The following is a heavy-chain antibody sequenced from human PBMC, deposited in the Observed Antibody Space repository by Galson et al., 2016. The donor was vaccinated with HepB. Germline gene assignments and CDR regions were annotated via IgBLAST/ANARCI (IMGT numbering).Heavy chain of an antibody. V-gene: IGHV6-1*01. CDR3: ARGLIAVQRNFFDY. CDR2: TYYRSKWFN. CDR1: GDSVSSNSVV. D-gene: IGHD3-16*02. J-gene: IGHJ4*02. Sequence: CAISGDSVSSNSVVWNWIRQSPSRGLEWLGRTYYRSKWFNEYADSVKSRITINADTSMNHFSLLLNSVTPEDTAVYYCARGLIAVQRNFFDYWGQGTLVTVSS.